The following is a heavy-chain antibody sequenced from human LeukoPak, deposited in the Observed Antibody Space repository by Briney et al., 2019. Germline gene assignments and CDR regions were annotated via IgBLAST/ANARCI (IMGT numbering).Heavy chain of an antibody. Sequence: GGSLRLSCAASGFTVNSNYMSWVRQAPGKGLEWVSLIYTGGSTYYADSVKGRFTISRDNSKNTLYLQMNGLRPEDTAVYYCARGFGKVAANVFGGYTMDVWGQGTTVTVSS. CDR1: GFTVNSNY. CDR2: IYTGGST. CDR3: ARGFGKVAANVFGGYTMDV. J-gene: IGHJ6*02. D-gene: IGHD6-6*01. V-gene: IGHV3-66*02.